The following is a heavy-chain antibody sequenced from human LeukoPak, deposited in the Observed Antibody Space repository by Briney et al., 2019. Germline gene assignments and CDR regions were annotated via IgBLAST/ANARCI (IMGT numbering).Heavy chain of an antibody. CDR3: ARELLSTYYYDSSGYPEDY. CDR1: GFTFRSYE. CDR2: LSSSGSAF. J-gene: IGHJ4*02. D-gene: IGHD3-22*01. V-gene: IGHV3-48*03. Sequence: GGSLRLSCEDSGFTFRSYEMNWVRQAPGKGLEWIAYLSSSGSAFSYADSVKGRFTISRDNAKNSLYLQMNSLRAEDTAVYYCARELLSTYYYDSSGYPEDYWGQGTLVTVSS.